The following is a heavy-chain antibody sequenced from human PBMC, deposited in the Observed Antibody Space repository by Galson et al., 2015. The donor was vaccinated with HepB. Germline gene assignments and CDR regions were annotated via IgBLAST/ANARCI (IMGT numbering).Heavy chain of an antibody. Sequence: SLRLSCAASGFTFSSYDMHWVRHATGKGLGWVSAIGTAGDTYYPGSVEGRFTISRENAKNSLYLQMNSLRAGDTAVYYCARAGRVSGSYLDYFDYWGQGTLVTVSS. CDR2: IGTAGDT. V-gene: IGHV3-13*01. CDR3: ARAGRVSGSYLDYFDY. J-gene: IGHJ4*02. CDR1: GFTFSSYD. D-gene: IGHD1-26*01.